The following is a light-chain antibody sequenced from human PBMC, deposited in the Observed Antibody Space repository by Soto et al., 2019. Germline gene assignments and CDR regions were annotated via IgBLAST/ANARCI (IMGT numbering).Light chain of an antibody. Sequence: QSVLTQSPSASASLGASVKVTCTLSSGHSSYAIAWHQQQPEKGPRYLMKLNSDGSHSKGDGIPDRFSGSSSGAERYLTISSLQSEDEADYYCQTWGTGIQVFGGGTKLPVL. CDR2: LNSDGSH. CDR3: QTWGTGIQV. J-gene: IGLJ2*01. V-gene: IGLV4-69*01. CDR1: SGHSSYA.